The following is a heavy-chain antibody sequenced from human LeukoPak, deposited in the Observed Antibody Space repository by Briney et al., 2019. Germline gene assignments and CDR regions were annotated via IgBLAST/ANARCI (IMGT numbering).Heavy chain of an antibody. CDR3: ATSRTDYDLDY. D-gene: IGHD4-17*01. V-gene: IGHV3-66*01. CDR1: GFTVSSKY. CDR2: IFSGGTT. J-gene: IGHJ4*02. Sequence: GGSLRLSCAASGFTVSSKYMSSVLQAPGPGREWVSVIFSGGTTFYADSVKGRFTISRDNSENTPYLQMNSLRAEDTAVYYCATSRTDYDLDYWGQGTLVTVSS.